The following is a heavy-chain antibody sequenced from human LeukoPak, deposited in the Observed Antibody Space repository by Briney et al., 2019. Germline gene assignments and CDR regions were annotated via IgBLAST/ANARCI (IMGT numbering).Heavy chain of an antibody. CDR2: IKKDGSEK. CDR3: AGGAGFLIDY. J-gene: IGHJ4*02. D-gene: IGHD2/OR15-2a*01. V-gene: IGHV3-7*01. Sequence: GGSLRLSCAASGFTFSNYWMNWVRQAPGKGPEWVAIIKKDGSEKYYVGSVKGRFTISRDNAKNSLYLQMNSLRADDTAVYFCAGGAGFLIDYWGQGALVTVSS. CDR1: GFTFSNYW.